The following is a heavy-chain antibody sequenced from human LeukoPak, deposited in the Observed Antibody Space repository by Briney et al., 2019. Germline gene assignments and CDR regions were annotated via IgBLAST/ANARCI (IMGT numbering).Heavy chain of an antibody. V-gene: IGHV1-18*01. Sequence: RASVKVSCKASGYSFTSFGISWVRQAPGQGLEWMGWISAYNGNTDYAQKFQGRVTMTTDTSTSTASMELRSLRSDDTAVYYCARAYYGGNRPTDYWGQGTLVTVSS. D-gene: IGHD4-23*01. CDR1: GYSFTSFG. CDR3: ARAYYGGNRPTDY. J-gene: IGHJ4*02. CDR2: ISAYNGNT.